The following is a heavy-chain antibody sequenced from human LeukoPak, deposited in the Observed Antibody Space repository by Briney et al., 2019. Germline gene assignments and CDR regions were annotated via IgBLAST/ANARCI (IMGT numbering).Heavy chain of an antibody. CDR3: ASGGPNVGAFDI. D-gene: IGHD1-26*01. CDR2: IRYDGSNK. Sequence: GGSLRLSCAASGFTFSRYAMHWVRQTPGKGLEWVAFIRYDGSNKYYADSVKGRFTISRDNSKNTLYLQMNSLRAEDTAVYYCASGGPNVGAFDIWGQGTMVTVSS. CDR1: GFTFSRYA. J-gene: IGHJ3*02. V-gene: IGHV3-30*02.